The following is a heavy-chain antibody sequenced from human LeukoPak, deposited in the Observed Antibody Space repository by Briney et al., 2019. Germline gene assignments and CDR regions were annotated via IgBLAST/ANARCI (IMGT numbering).Heavy chain of an antibody. CDR3: ARDEPDMGGAFDI. V-gene: IGHV3-33*01. D-gene: IGHD1-14*01. Sequence: PGGSLRLSCAASGFTFSSYGMHWVRQAPGKGLEWVAVIWYDGSNKYYADSVKGRFTISRDNSKDTLYLQMNSLRAEDTAVYYCARDEPDMGGAFDIWGQGTMVTVSS. CDR1: GFTFSSYG. J-gene: IGHJ3*02. CDR2: IWYDGSNK.